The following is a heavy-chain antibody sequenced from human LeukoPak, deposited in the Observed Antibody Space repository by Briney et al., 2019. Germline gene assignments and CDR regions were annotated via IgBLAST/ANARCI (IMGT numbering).Heavy chain of an antibody. CDR3: ARLSSIAGRWDFEY. CDR1: GGTFSSYA. Sequence: ASVKVSCKASGGTFSSYAISWVRQAPGQGLEWMGGIIPIFGTANYAQKFQGRVTITADESTSTAYMELSSLRSEDTAVYYCARLSSIAGRWDFEYWGQGTLVTVSS. V-gene: IGHV1-69*13. J-gene: IGHJ4*02. CDR2: IIPIFGTA. D-gene: IGHD6-6*01.